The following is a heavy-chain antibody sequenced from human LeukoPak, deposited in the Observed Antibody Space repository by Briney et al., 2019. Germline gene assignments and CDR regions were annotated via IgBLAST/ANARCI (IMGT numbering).Heavy chain of an antibody. Sequence: PGGSLSLSCAASGFAFSTYWMTWVRQAPEMGLEWVASISQDGGGTYYGDSVEGRFTISRDNAKNSLYLQMNSLRADDTAVYYCARVRPGDADSWGQGTLVSVSS. CDR2: ISQDGGGT. D-gene: IGHD1-26*01. V-gene: IGHV3-7*01. CDR3: ARVRPGDADS. CDR1: GFAFSTYW. J-gene: IGHJ5*01.